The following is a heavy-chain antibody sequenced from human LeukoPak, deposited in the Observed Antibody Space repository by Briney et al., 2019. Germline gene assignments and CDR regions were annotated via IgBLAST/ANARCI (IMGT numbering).Heavy chain of an antibody. CDR1: GFTFSSYS. CDR2: ISDSGGAT. Sequence: GGSLRLSCAATGFTFSSYSMNWVRQAPGKGLEWVSRISDSGGATGYGDSVKGRFTISRDNSKNTVYLQMNSLRAEDTAVYYCGRYGRNPEFWGQGTLVTVSS. J-gene: IGHJ4*02. D-gene: IGHD2-2*01. V-gene: IGHV3-23*01. CDR3: GRYGRNPEF.